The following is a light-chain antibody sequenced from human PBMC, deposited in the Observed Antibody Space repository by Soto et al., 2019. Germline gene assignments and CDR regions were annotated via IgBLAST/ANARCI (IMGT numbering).Light chain of an antibody. Sequence: DLQMTQSPSSLSASVGDRVNITCRASQNIRRYLNWYQQKPGKAPQLLIYGASSLQSGVPSRFIGDGSGTDFTLTISSLQPEDFASYYCQHTYTAPITFGQGTRLEIK. CDR3: QHTYTAPIT. CDR2: GAS. J-gene: IGKJ5*01. CDR1: QNIRRY. V-gene: IGKV1-39*01.